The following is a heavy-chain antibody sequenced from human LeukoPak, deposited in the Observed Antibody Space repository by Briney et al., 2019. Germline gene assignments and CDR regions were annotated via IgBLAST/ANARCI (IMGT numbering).Heavy chain of an antibody. Sequence: GESLKISCKGSGYSFTSYWIGWVRQMPGKGLEWMGIIYPGDSDTRYSPSFQGQVTISADKSISTAYLQWSSLKASDTAMYYCARRYGGYCSGGSCYSGWFDPWGQGTLVTVSS. D-gene: IGHD2-15*01. CDR2: IYPGDSDT. V-gene: IGHV5-51*01. CDR3: ARRYGGYCSGGSCYSGWFDP. J-gene: IGHJ5*02. CDR1: GYSFTSYW.